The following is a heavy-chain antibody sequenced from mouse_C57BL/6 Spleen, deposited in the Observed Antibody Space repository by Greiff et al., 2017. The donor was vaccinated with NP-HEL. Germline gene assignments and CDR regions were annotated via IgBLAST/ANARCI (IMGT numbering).Heavy chain of an antibody. CDR3: ARVLTGIEYFDY. J-gene: IGHJ2*01. CDR1: GFTFSDYY. Sequence: DVKLVESEGGLVQPGSSMKLSCTASGFTFSDYYMAWVRQVPEKGLEWVANINYDGSSTYYLDSLKSRFIISRDNAKNILYLQMSSLKSEDTATYYCARVLTGIEYFDYWGQGTTLTVSS. CDR2: INYDGSST. V-gene: IGHV5-16*01. D-gene: IGHD4-1*01.